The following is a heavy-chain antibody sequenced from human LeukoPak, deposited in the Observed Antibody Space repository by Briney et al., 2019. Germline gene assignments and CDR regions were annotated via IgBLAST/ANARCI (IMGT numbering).Heavy chain of an antibody. V-gene: IGHV4-4*07. J-gene: IGHJ4*02. CDR1: GGSISSYY. CDR2: IYTSGST. Sequence: SSETLSLTCTVSGGSISSYYWSWIRQPAGKGLEWIGRIYTSGSTNYNPSLKSRVTMSVDTSKNQFSLKLSSVTAADTAVYYCAREGVAAAGRASDYWGQGTLVTVSS. D-gene: IGHD6-13*01. CDR3: AREGVAAAGRASDY.